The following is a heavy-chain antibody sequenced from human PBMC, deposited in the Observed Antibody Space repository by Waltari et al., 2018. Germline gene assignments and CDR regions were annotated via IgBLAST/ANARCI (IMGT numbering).Heavy chain of an antibody. CDR3: AKNRDNTPMLDF. D-gene: IGHD5-18*01. V-gene: IGHV3-53*01. Sequence: EVQLVESGGGLIQPGGSLRLSCAASGFTVSSKYMTWVRQAPGKGLALVSFINAGGNTYFADSVKGRFTVSRDNSKNTLYLQMNSLRAEDTAMYYCAKNRDNTPMLDFWGLGTLVTVSS. CDR2: INAGGNT. CDR1: GFTVSSKY. J-gene: IGHJ4*02.